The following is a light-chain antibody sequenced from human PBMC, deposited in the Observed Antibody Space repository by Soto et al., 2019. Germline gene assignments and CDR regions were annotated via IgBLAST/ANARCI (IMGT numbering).Light chain of an antibody. V-gene: IGLV2-14*01. Sequence: QSDLTQPASVSGSPGQALTISCTGTSSDVDGYNYVSWYQQHPGKAPKLSIYDVSNRPSGVSNRFSGSKSGNTASLTISGLHAEDEAEYYSSSYTSSSTLAYVFGSGTKVTVL. J-gene: IGLJ1*01. CDR1: SSDVDGYNY. CDR2: DVS. CDR3: SSYTSSSTLAYV.